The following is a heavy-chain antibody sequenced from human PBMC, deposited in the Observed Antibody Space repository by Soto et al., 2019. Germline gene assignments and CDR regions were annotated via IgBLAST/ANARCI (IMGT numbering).Heavy chain of an antibody. CDR1: GGTFSSYA. CDR3: ARDNSGYDSSGYYLLS. CDR2: SIPIFGTA. Sequence: QVQLVQSGAEVKKPGSSVKVSCKASGGTFSSYAISCVRQAPGQGLEWMGGSIPIFGTANYAQKFQGRVTITADESTSTAYMELSSLRSEDTAVYYCARDNSGYDSSGYYLLSWGQGTLVTVSS. D-gene: IGHD3-22*01. V-gene: IGHV1-69*01. J-gene: IGHJ5*02.